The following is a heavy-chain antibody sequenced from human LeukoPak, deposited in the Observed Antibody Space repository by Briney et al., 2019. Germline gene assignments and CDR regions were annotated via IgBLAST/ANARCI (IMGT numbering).Heavy chain of an antibody. CDR2: IYYSGST. CDR1: GGSISSSSYY. V-gene: IGHV4-39*01. D-gene: IGHD6-13*01. CDR3: ARQVVSSWYDSTSIFDY. J-gene: IGHJ4*02. Sequence: SETLSLTCTVSGGSISSSSYYWGWIRQPPGKGLEWIGSIYYSGSTCYNPSLKSRVTISVDTSKNQFSLKLSSVTAADTAVYYCARQVVSSWYDSTSIFDYWGQGTLVTVSS.